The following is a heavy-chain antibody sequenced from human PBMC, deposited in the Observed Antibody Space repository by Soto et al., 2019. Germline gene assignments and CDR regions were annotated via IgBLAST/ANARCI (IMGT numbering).Heavy chain of an antibody. J-gene: IGHJ4*02. CDR1: GFTFSSYS. D-gene: IGHD4-17*01. CDR3: ASGIYGDYRDY. CDR2: ISSSRSTI. V-gene: IGHV3-48*01. Sequence: EVQLVESGGGLVQPGGSLRLSCAASGFTFSSYSMNWVRQAPGKGLEWVSYISSSRSTIYYADSVKGRFTSSKDNAKNLLELQMNGQRAEDTAVYYCASGIYGDYRDYWGQGTLVTVSS.